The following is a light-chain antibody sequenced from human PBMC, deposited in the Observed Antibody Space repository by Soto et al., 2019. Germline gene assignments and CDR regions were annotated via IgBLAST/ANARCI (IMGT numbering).Light chain of an antibody. Sequence: EILMTQSPSTLSVSPGERATLSCRASQSVSSNLAWYQQKPGQAPRLLIYGASTRATGIPASFSGSGSGTEFTLTISSLQYEDFAVYYCQQYNNWHSWTFGQGTKVDIK. CDR1: QSVSSN. CDR3: QQYNNWHSWT. J-gene: IGKJ1*01. V-gene: IGKV3-15*01. CDR2: GAS.